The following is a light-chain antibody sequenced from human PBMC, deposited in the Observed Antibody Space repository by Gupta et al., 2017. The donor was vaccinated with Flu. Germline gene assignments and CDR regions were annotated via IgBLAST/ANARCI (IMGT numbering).Light chain of an antibody. CDR2: AAS. CDR3: KQLNSLPPT. V-gene: IGKV1-9*01. Sequence: DIHLTQSPSFLSASVGDRVTITCRASQAISSYLAWYQQKPGKAPKLLIYAASSLQSGVPSRFSGSGSGTEFTLTIGILQPEDFATYYCKQLNSLPPTFGPGTRVEIK. CDR1: QAISSY. J-gene: IGKJ5*01.